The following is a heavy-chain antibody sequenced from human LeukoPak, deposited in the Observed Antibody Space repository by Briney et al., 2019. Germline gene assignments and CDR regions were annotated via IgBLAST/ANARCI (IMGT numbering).Heavy chain of an antibody. CDR3: ARTTLSGAPRD. J-gene: IGHJ4*02. CDR2: INAGGSTI. Sequence: GGSLRLSCAASVFSFSEYEMNWVRQAPGKGLEWISYINAGGSTIHYAASVRGRFTISRDNAKNSLYPQMNNLRAEDTGIYYCARTTLSGAPRDWGQGSLVIISS. CDR1: VFSFSEYE. D-gene: IGHD1-26*01. V-gene: IGHV3-48*03.